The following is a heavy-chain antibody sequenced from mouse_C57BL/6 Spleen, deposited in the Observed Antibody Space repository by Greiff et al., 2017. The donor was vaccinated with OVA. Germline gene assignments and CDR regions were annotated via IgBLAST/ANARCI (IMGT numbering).Heavy chain of an antibody. CDR3: TRSGRYDGYYLYYFDD. V-gene: IGHV1-5*01. CDR1: GYTFTSYW. CDR2: IYPGNSDT. Sequence: VQLQQSGTVLARPGASVKMSCKTSGYTFTSYWMHWVKQRPGQGLEWIGAIYPGNSDTSYNQKFKGKATLTAVTSASTAYMELSSLTTEDSAVYYGTRSGRYDGYYLYYFDDWGQGTTLTVSS. D-gene: IGHD2-3*01. J-gene: IGHJ2*01.